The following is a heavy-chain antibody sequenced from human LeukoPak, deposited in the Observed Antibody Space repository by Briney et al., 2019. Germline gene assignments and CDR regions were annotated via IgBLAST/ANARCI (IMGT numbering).Heavy chain of an antibody. V-gene: IGHV1-69*05. D-gene: IGHD5-24*01. CDR3: ARLGGYNRRYYFDY. J-gene: IGHJ4*02. Sequence: SVKVSCKASGGTFSSYAISWVRQAPGQGLEWMGRIIPIFGTANYAQKFQGRVTITTDESTSTAYMELSGLRSEDTAVYYCARLGGYNRRYYFDYWGQGTLVTVSS. CDR1: GGTFSSYA. CDR2: IIPIFGTA.